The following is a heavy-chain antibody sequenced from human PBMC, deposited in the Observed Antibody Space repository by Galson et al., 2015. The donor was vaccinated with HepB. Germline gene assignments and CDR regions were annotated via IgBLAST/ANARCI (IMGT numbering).Heavy chain of an antibody. D-gene: IGHD2-15*01. CDR3: ASPLTSGGTCCGY. J-gene: IGHJ4*02. Sequence: SLRLSCAASGFAFDSHWMHWVRQVPGKGLMWVSRISSDGSSISYADSVKGRFTISRDNTKNTLFLQMNGLRAEDTAVYYCASPLTSGGTCCGYWGQGILVTVSS. V-gene: IGHV3-74*01. CDR1: GFAFDSHW. CDR2: ISSDGSSI.